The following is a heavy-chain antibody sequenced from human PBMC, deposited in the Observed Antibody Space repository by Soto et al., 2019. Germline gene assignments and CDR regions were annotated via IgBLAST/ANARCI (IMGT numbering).Heavy chain of an antibody. D-gene: IGHD6-13*01. Sequence: SETLSLTCAVSGGSISSGGYSWSWIRQPPGKGLEWIGYIYHSGSTYYNPSLKSRVTISVDRSKNQFSLKLSSVTAADTAVYYCARRGAAAGKTIFDYWGQGTLVTVSS. CDR3: ARRGAAAGKTIFDY. V-gene: IGHV4-30-2*01. J-gene: IGHJ4*02. CDR1: GGSISSGGYS. CDR2: IYHSGST.